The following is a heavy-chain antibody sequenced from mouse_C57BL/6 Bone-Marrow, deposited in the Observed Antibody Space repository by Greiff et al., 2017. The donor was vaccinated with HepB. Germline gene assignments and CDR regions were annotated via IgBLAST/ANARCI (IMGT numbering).Heavy chain of an antibody. CDR1: GYTFTDYY. D-gene: IGHD2-4*01. Sequence: VQLQQSGPELVKPGASVKISCKASGYTFTDYYINWVKQRPGQGLEWIGWIFPGSGSTYYNEKFKGKATLTVDKSSSTAYMLLSSLTSEDSAVYFSLIYYDYDGFAYWGQGTLVTVSA. J-gene: IGHJ3*01. V-gene: IGHV1-75*01. CDR3: LIYYDYDGFAY. CDR2: IFPGSGST.